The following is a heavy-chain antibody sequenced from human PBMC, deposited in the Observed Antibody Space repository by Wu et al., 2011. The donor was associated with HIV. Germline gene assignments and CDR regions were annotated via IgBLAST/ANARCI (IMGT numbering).Heavy chain of an antibody. CDR2: IIPIFGAA. CDR1: GYTFTDYH. V-gene: IGHV1-69*06. J-gene: IGHJ4*02. CDR3: ARDFGGDGDS. Sequence: QVQLVQSGAEVKKPGALVKVSCKASGYTFTDYHIHWMRQAPGQGLEWMGGIIPIFGAANYAQKFQGRVTITADKSTSTAYMELSSLRSEDTAMYYCARDFGGDGDSWGQGTLVTVSS. D-gene: IGHD2-21*01.